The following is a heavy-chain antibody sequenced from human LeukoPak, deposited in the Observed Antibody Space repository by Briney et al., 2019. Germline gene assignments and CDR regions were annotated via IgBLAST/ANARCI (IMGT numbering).Heavy chain of an antibody. D-gene: IGHD1-26*01. CDR3: ARRVGGTPDY. J-gene: IGHJ4*02. CDR1: GFTFTNYA. Sequence: QPGGYLRLSCAASGFTFTNYAMTWVRQTPGKGLEWVSAIGGDGASSDYADSVKGRFTISRDNSKNTLYLQMNSLRAEDTALYYCARRVGGTPDYWGLGALVTVSS. V-gene: IGHV3-23*01. CDR2: IGGDGASS.